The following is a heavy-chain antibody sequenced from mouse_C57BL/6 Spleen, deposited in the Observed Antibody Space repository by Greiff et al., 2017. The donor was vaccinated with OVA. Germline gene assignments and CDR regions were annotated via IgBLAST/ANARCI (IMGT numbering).Heavy chain of an antibody. J-gene: IGHJ1*03. V-gene: IGHV1-82*01. CDR2: IYPGDGDT. Sequence: QVQLKESGPELVKPGASVKISCKASGYAFSSSWMNWVKQRPGKGLEWIGRIYPGDGDTNYNGKFKGKATLTADKSSSTAYMQLSSLTSEDSAVYFCAREDGYFDVWGTGTTVTVSS. CDR1: GYAFSSSW. CDR3: AREDGYFDV.